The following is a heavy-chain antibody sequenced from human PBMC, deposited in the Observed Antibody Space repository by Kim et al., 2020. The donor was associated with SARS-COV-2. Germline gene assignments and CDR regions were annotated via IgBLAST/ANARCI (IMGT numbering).Heavy chain of an antibody. D-gene: IGHD2-15*01. CDR3: AREGCSGGSCYSALYYYYGMDV. V-gene: IGHV7-4-1*02. Sequence: ASVKVSCKASGYTFTSYAMNWVRQAPGQGLEWMGWINTNTGNPTYAQGFTGRFVFSLDTSVSTAYLQISSLKAEDTAVYYCAREGCSGGSCYSALYYYYGMDVWGQGTTVTVSS. J-gene: IGHJ6*02. CDR2: INTNTGNP. CDR1: GYTFTSYA.